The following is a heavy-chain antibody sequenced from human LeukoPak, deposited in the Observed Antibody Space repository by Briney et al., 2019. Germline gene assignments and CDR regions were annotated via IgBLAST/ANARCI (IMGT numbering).Heavy chain of an antibody. J-gene: IGHJ4*02. V-gene: IGHV4-34*01. CDR3: ARGYDSSAYYPFNY. Sequence: SETLSLTCAVSDGSFGPYYWSWIRQPPGKGLEYIGESNHSGSTNYNPSLKGRVTISVDKSKNQFSLRLSSVTAADTAVYYCARGYDSSAYYPFNYWGQGTLVTVSS. CDR2: SNHSGST. D-gene: IGHD3-22*01. CDR1: DGSFGPYY.